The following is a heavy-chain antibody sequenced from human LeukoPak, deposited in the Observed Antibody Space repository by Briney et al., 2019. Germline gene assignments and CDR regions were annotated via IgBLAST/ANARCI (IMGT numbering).Heavy chain of an antibody. CDR2: IKQDGSEK. D-gene: IGHD3-22*01. CDR3: ATPLDYYDSSGYHQGGD. V-gene: IGHV3-7*03. CDR1: GFTFSSYW. Sequence: GGSLRLSCAASGFTFSSYWMSWVRQAPGKGLEWVANIKQDGSEKYYVDSAKGRFTISRDNAKNSLYLQMNSLRAEDTAVYYCATPLDYYDSSGYHQGGDWGQGTLVTVSS. J-gene: IGHJ4*02.